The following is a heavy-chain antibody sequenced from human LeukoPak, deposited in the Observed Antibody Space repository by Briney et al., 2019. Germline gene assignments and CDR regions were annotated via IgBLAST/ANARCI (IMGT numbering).Heavy chain of an antibody. J-gene: IGHJ5*02. V-gene: IGHV1-2*02. D-gene: IGHD3-10*01. CDR1: GYTFTGYY. CDR2: INPNSGGT. CDR3: ARVGTMVRGVIITGEIDP. Sequence: GASVKVSCKASGYTFTGYYMHWVRQAPGQGLEWMGWINPNSGGTNYAQKLQGRVTMTTDTSTSTAYMELRSLRSDDTAVYYCARVGTMVRGVIITGEIDPWGHGTLVTVSS.